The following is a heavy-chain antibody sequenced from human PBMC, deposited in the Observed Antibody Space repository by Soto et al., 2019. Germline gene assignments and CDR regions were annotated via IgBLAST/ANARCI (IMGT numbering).Heavy chain of an antibody. CDR3: ARCFYDSSGYYKARGAFDI. CDR1: GFTVSDYY. D-gene: IGHD3-22*01. CDR2: ISSSSSYT. Sequence: SGGSLYLSCSSSGFTVSDYYLRLLRQAPGKGLYWVSYISSSSSYTNYADSVKGRFTISRDNAKNSLYLQMNSLRAEDTAVYYCARCFYDSSGYYKARGAFDIWGQGTMVTVSS. V-gene: IGHV3-11*06. J-gene: IGHJ3*02.